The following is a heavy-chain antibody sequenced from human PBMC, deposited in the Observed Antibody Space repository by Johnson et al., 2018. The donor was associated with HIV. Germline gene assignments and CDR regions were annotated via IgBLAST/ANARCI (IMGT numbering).Heavy chain of an antibody. J-gene: IGHJ3*02. CDR2: INWNGGSP. CDR3: ARDRGQRAPLCAFDI. V-gene: IGHV3-20*04. Sequence: VQLVESGGGVVRPGGSMRLSCAASVFTFDDYGMSWVRQAPGKGLEWVSGINWNGGSPGYADSVRGRLAISRDNAKNSLDLQMNSLRAEDTAVYYCARDRGQRAPLCAFDIWGQGTMVTVSS. CDR1: VFTFDDYG. D-gene: IGHD3-10*01.